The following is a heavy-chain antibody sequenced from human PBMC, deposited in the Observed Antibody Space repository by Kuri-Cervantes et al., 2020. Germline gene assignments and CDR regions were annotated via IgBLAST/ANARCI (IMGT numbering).Heavy chain of an antibody. J-gene: IGHJ5*02. D-gene: IGHD2-2*03. CDR3: AKVYLDHDFDP. Sequence: GGSLRLSCAASGFTFSNYWMSWVRQAPGKGLEWVANINKDGTERYYVDSVKGRFTISRDNAKNSLYLQMNSLRAEDTAVYYCAKVYLDHDFDPWDQGTLVTVSS. V-gene: IGHV3-7*02. CDR1: GFTFSNYW. CDR2: INKDGTER.